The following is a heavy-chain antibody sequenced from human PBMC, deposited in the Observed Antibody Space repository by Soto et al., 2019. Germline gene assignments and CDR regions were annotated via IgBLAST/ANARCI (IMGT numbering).Heavy chain of an antibody. J-gene: IGHJ5*02. D-gene: IGHD2-2*01. CDR2: INHSGST. Sequence: SETLSLTCAVYGGSFSDYSWTWLRQPPGKGLEWIGEINHSGSTYYNPSLKSRVTISVDTSKNQFSLKLSSVTAADTAVYYCARDQVPAALLAWFDPWGQGTLVTVSS. V-gene: IGHV4-34*01. CDR3: ARDQVPAALLAWFDP. CDR1: GGSFSDYS.